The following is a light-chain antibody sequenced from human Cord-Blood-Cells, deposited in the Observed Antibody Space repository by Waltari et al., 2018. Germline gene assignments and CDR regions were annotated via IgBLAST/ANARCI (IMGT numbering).Light chain of an antibody. J-gene: IGKJ1*01. CDR2: GAS. CDR1: QSVSSN. CDR3: QQYNNWPPTWT. V-gene: IGKV3-15*01. Sequence: EIVMTQSPATLSVSPGERATLSCRASQSVSSNLAWYQQNPGQAPRLLIYGASTRATGIPARFSGSGSVTEFTLTISSLQSEDFAVYYCQQYNNWPPTWTFGQGTKVEIK.